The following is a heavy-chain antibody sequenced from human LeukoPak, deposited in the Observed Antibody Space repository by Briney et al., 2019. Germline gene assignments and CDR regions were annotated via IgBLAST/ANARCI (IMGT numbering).Heavy chain of an antibody. CDR1: GGTFSSYA. CDR3: ARGLGGPLYYYMDV. Sequence: SVKVSCKASGGTFSSYAISWVRQAPGQGLEWMGGIIPIFGTASYAQRFQGRVTMTRDMSTSTVYMELSSLRSEDTAVYYCARGLGGPLYYYMDVWGKGTTVTVSS. J-gene: IGHJ6*03. D-gene: IGHD1-26*01. V-gene: IGHV1-69*05. CDR2: IIPIFGTA.